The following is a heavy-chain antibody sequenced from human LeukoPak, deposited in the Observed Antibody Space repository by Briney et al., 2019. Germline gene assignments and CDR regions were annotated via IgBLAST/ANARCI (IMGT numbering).Heavy chain of an antibody. CDR2: ISNSGDNT. CDR1: GFTFSTYA. Sequence: GGSLRLSCAASGFTFSTYAMSWVRQVPGKGLEWVSGISNSGDNTYYADSVKGRFTISKDNSKNTVYLQMSSLRVDDTAVYYCAKAASSSWPSYYCGMDVWGQGTTVTVSS. CDR3: AKAASSSWPSYYCGMDV. J-gene: IGHJ6*02. V-gene: IGHV3-23*01. D-gene: IGHD6-13*01.